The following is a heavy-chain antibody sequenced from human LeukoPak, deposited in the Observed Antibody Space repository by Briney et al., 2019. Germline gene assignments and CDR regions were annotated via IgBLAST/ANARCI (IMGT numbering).Heavy chain of an antibody. CDR1: GGSISSYY. CDR3: AAPYSNYYFDY. J-gene: IGHJ4*02. D-gene: IGHD4-11*01. CDR2: IYYSGST. Sequence: SETLSLTCTVSGGSISSYYWSWIRQPPGKGLEWIGYIYYSGSTNYNPSLKSRVTISVDTSKNQFSLKLSSVTAADTAVYYCAAPYSNYYFDYWGRGTLVTVSS. V-gene: IGHV4-59*01.